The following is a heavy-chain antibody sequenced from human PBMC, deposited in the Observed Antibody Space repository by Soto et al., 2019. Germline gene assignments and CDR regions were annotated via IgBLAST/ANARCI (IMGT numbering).Heavy chain of an antibody. J-gene: IGHJ5*02. D-gene: IGHD3-10*01. CDR2: ISAYNGNT. CDR1: GYTFTSYG. CDR3: ARDLVWFGEFRRLNWFDP. Sequence: GASVKVSCKASGYTFTSYGISWVRQAPGQGLEWMGWISAYNGNTNYAQKLQGRVTMTTDTSTSTAYMELRSLRSDDTAVYYCARDLVWFGEFRRLNWFDPWGQGTLVTVSS. V-gene: IGHV1-18*01.